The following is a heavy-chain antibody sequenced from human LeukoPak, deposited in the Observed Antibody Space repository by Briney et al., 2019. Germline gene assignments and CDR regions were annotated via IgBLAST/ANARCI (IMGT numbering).Heavy chain of an antibody. V-gene: IGHV3-11*01. CDR2: ISSSGSTI. Sequence: GGSLRLSCAASGFTFSDYYMSWIRQAPGKGLEWVSYISSSGSTIYYADSVKGRFTISRDNAKNSLYLKMNSLRAEDTDVYYCARDTSYYGMDVWGQGTTVTVSS. CDR1: GFTFSDYY. CDR3: ARDTSYYGMDV. D-gene: IGHD3-3*01. J-gene: IGHJ6*02.